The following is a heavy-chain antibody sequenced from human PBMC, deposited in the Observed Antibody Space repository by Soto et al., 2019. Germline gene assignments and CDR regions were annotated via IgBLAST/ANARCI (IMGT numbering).Heavy chain of an antibody. CDR1: GGSISSYY. V-gene: IGHV4-59*01. Sequence: QVQLQESGPGLVKPSETLSLTCTVSGGSISSYYWSWIRQPPGKGLEWIGYIYYSGSTNYNPSLKSRVTISVDTSKTQFSLKLSSVTAADTAVYYCARGLYYYDSSGYSDAFDIWGQGTMVTVSS. J-gene: IGHJ3*02. CDR3: ARGLYYYDSSGYSDAFDI. CDR2: IYYSGST. D-gene: IGHD3-22*01.